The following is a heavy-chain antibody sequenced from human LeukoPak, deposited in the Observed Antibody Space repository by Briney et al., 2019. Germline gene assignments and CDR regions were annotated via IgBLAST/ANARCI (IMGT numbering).Heavy chain of an antibody. V-gene: IGHV3-23*01. J-gene: IGHJ4*02. D-gene: IGHD6-19*01. CDR2: ISGSCGST. CDR3: AKTGGWYFDY. Sequence: PGGSLRLSCAASGFTFSSYAMSWVRQAPGKGLEWVSGISGSCGSTYYADSVKGRFTISRDNSKNTLYLQMNNLRAEDTAVYYCAKTGGWYFDYWGQGTLVTVSS. CDR1: GFTFSSYA.